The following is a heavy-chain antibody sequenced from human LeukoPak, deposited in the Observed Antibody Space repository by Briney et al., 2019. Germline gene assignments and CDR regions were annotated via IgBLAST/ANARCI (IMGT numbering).Heavy chain of an antibody. CDR1: GFTFSNAW. Sequence: KSGGSLRLSCAASGFTFSNAWMSWVRQAPGKGLEWVGRIKSKTDGGTTDYAAPVKGRFTISRDDSKNTLYLQMNSLKTEDTAVYYCTTGIVVVVTPGNYYYMDVWGKGTTVTISS. V-gene: IGHV3-15*01. CDR2: IKSKTDGGTT. CDR3: TTGIVVVVTPGNYYYMDV. J-gene: IGHJ6*03. D-gene: IGHD2-21*02.